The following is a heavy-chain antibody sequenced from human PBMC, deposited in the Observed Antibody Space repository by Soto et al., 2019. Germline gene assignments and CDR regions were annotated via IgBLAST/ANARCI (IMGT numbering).Heavy chain of an antibody. Sequence: EVQLLESAGGLVQPGGSLRLSCAASGFTFSRFAMNWVRQAPAKGLEWVSGIGGSGGTTYYADSVKGRFTISRDNSKNTLFLQMNSLRAEDTAVYYCAKDSLADYYYYGLDVWGQGTTVTVSS. CDR2: IGGSGGTT. CDR3: AKDSLADYYYYGLDV. J-gene: IGHJ6*02. V-gene: IGHV3-23*01. CDR1: GFTFSRFA. D-gene: IGHD2-21*01.